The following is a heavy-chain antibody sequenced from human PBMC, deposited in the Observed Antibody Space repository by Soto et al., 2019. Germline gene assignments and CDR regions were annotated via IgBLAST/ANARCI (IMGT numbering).Heavy chain of an antibody. CDR1: GGSFSGYY. J-gene: IGHJ5*02. CDR3: ASSAALYYYGSGSRGFDP. Sequence: QVQLQQWGAGLLKPSETLSLTCAVYGGSFSGYYWSWIRHPPGTGLEWIGEIYHSGSTNYRPSLKSRVTIVGDTSANHFSLKLSSVTAADTAVYYCASSAALYYYGSGSRGFDPWGQGTLVTGPS. CDR2: IYHSGST. D-gene: IGHD3-10*01. V-gene: IGHV4-34*01.